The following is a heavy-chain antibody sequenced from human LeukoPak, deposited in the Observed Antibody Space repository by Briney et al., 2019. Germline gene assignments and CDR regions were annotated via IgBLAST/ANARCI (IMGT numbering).Heavy chain of an antibody. CDR3: ARHFSAQSYRYTAYYYYYYMDV. V-gene: IGHV5-51*01. J-gene: IGHJ6*03. CDR2: IYPGDSDT. D-gene: IGHD3-16*02. CDR1: GYSFTSYW. Sequence: GESLKISCKGSGYSFTSYWIGWVRQMPGKGLEWMGIIYPGDSDTRYSPSFQGQVTISADKSISTAYLQWSSLKASDTAMYYCARHFSAQSYRYTAYYYYYYMDVWGKGTTVTVSS.